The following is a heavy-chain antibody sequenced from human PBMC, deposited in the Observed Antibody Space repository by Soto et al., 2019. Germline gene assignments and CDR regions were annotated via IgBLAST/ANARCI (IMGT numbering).Heavy chain of an antibody. V-gene: IGHV3-23*01. CDR1: GFTFSSXX. Sequence: PGGSLRLSCAASGFTFSSXXXXXXXXXXGKGLEWVSAISGSGGSTYYADSVKGRFTISRDNSKNTLYLQMNSLRAEDTAVYYCAKDRGLRGSFPSDYWGQGTLVTVSS. CDR3: AKDRGLRGSFPSDY. J-gene: IGHJ4*02. CDR2: ISGSGGST. D-gene: IGHD4-17*01.